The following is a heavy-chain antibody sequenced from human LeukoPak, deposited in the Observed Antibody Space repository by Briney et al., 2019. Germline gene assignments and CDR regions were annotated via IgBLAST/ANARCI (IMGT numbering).Heavy chain of an antibody. V-gene: IGHV1-69*01. J-gene: IGHJ3*02. CDR1: GGTFSIYA. Sequence: SVKVSCKASGGTFSIYAISWVRQAPGQGLEWMGGIIPIFGTANYAQKFQGRVTITADESTSTAYMELSSLRSEDTAVYYCARVGYCSGGSCYGRGAFDIWGQGTMVTVSS. D-gene: IGHD2-15*01. CDR2: IIPIFGTA. CDR3: ARVGYCSGGSCYGRGAFDI.